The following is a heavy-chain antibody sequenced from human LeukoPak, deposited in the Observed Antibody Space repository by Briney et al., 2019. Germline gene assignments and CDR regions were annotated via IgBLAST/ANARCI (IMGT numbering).Heavy chain of an antibody. J-gene: IGHJ4*02. CDR3: AREDIYYGSGSSVFDY. Sequence: SETLSLTCTVSGGSISSSSYYWGWIRQPPGKGLEWIGSIYYSGSTYYNPSLKSRVTISVDTSKNQFSLKLSSVAAADTGVYYCAREDIYYGSGSSVFDYWGQGTLVTVSS. D-gene: IGHD3-10*01. V-gene: IGHV4-39*07. CDR2: IYYSGST. CDR1: GGSISSSSYY.